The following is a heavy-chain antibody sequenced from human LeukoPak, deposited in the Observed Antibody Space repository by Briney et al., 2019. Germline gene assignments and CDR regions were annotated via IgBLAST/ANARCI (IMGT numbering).Heavy chain of an antibody. D-gene: IGHD3-16*01. J-gene: IGHJ3*02. Sequence: RASVKVSCKASGYTFTSYYIHWVRQAPGQGLEWMGIINPSGGSTTYAQKLQGRGTMTRDTSTSTVYMELSSLRSEDTAVYYCARVWGGWLDAFDIWGQGTMVTVSS. V-gene: IGHV1-46*01. CDR2: INPSGGST. CDR3: ARVWGGWLDAFDI. CDR1: GYTFTSYY.